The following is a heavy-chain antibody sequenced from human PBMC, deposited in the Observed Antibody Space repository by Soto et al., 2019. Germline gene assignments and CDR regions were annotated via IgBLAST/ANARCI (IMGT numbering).Heavy chain of an antibody. V-gene: IGHV4-31*03. CDR2: IYYSVSTVYT. Sequence: QVQLQGSGPRLVKPSQTLSLTCSVSGASISSGAYFWTWIRHHPGKGLEWIGYIYYSVSTVYTYQNPSLQSRVTIPVDTSKNLFTLRLTSVTAPDTATYYCARDKGPDTYGQTRIRDYSYAMDVWGQGTTVIVSS. CDR3: ARDKGPDTYGQTRIRDYSYAMDV. D-gene: IGHD5-18*01. J-gene: IGHJ6*02. CDR1: GASISSGAYF.